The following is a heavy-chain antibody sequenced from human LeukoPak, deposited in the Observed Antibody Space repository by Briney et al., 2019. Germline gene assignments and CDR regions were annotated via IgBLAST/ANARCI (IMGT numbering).Heavy chain of an antibody. D-gene: IGHD3-9*01. CDR3: ARGKEMTKTSGYYSFDY. V-gene: IGHV4-4*07. Sequence: SETLSLTCTVSSGSMNSYFWTWVRQPAGKGLEWIGRISGGGTAYYNPSLESRVTISLDTSNNQFSLKVTFVTAAGTAVYFCARGKEMTKTSGYYSFDYWGQGTVVSVSS. CDR2: ISGGGTA. J-gene: IGHJ4*02. CDR1: SGSMNSYF.